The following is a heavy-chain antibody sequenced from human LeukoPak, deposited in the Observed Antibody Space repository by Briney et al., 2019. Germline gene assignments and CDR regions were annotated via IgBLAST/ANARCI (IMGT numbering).Heavy chain of an antibody. Sequence: SETLSLTCTVSGDSMSSSYWNWIRQPLGKGLEWIGYISAGGSTNYNPSLKSRIIISVDMSKTQFSLKLTSVTAADTAIYYCARLIPGTTGHRINYFDYWGRGTLVTVSS. CDR1: GDSMSSSY. CDR2: ISAGGST. J-gene: IGHJ4*02. D-gene: IGHD1-20*01. CDR3: ARLIPGTTGHRINYFDY. V-gene: IGHV4-4*09.